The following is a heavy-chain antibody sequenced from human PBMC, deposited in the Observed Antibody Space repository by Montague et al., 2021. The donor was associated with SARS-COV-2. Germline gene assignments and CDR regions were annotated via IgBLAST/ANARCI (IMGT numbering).Heavy chain of an antibody. D-gene: IGHD3-22*01. Sequence: SETLSLTCTVSGGSVSSGGYYWSWIRQHPGKGLEWIGYIYYSGSTNYNPSLKSRVTISVDTSKNQFSLKLSSVTAADTAVYYCAREVRYYYDSSGPGAFDIWGQGTMVTVSS. CDR2: IYYSGST. CDR1: GGSVSSGGYY. CDR3: AREVRYYYDSSGPGAFDI. V-gene: IGHV4-61*08. J-gene: IGHJ3*02.